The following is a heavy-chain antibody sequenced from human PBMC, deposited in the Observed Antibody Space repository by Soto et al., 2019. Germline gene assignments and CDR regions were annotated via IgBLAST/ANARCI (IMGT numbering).Heavy chain of an antibody. CDR2: IWYDGNNK. D-gene: IGHD3-22*01. CDR1: GFTFSSYG. J-gene: IGHJ3*02. CDR3: ASEDQYYYDSSGYFHAFDI. V-gene: IGHV3-33*01. Sequence: PGGSLRLSCAASGFTFSSYGMHWVRQAPGKGLEWVAVIWYDGNNKYYADSVKGRFTISRDNSKNTLYLQMNSLRAEDTAVYYCASEDQYYYDSSGYFHAFDIWGQGTMVTVS.